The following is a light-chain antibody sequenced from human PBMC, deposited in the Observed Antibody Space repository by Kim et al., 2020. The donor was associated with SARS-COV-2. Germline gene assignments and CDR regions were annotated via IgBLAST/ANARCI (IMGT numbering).Light chain of an antibody. J-gene: IGLJ3*02. Sequence: QSVLTQPPSVSGTPGQRVTISCSGSSSNVGRNTVSWYQRLPGMAPTLLIHSNNQRPSGVPARLSAYKSDTSASLAISGLQSDDEGEYFCATWDDGLDGWLFGGGTRVTVL. CDR2: SNN. CDR3: ATWDDGLDGWL. CDR1: SSNVGRNT. V-gene: IGLV1-44*01.